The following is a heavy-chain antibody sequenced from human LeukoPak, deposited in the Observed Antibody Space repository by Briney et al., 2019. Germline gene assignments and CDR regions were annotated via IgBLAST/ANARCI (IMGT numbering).Heavy chain of an antibody. CDR3: AKDNRREGNNDFDC. J-gene: IGHJ4*02. CDR2: INPNSGGT. CDR1: GYTFTGYY. D-gene: IGHD5-24*01. V-gene: IGHV1-2*02. Sequence: ASVKVSCKASGYTFTGYYMHWVRQAPGQGLEWMGWINPNSGGTNYAQKFQGRVTMTRDTSISTAYMELSRLRSDDSAVYYCAKDNRREGNNDFDCWGQGTLVTVSS.